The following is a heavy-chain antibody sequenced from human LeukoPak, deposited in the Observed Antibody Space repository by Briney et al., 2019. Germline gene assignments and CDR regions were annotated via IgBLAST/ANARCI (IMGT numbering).Heavy chain of an antibody. CDR1: GFTFSSFE. V-gene: IGHV3-48*03. D-gene: IGHD2-15*01. J-gene: IGHJ4*02. CDR2: ISSGGSTR. Sequence: GGSLRLSCAASGFTFSSFEMNWVRQAPGKGLEWVSYISSGGSTRYYADSVKGRFTISRDSAKNSLYLQTNSLRAEDTAVYYCAREGGWTFDYWGQGTLVTVSS. CDR3: AREGGWTFDY.